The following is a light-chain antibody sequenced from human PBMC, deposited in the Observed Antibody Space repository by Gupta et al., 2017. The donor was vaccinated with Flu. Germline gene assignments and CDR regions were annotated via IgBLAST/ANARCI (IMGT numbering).Light chain of an antibody. CDR3: GSYGINDV. J-gene: IGLJ1*01. Sequence: QSALTQPPSASGSPGQSVAISCTGTSRDIGGHNYVSWYQQHPGKAPKLMIYEVNKRPSGVPDRFSGSKSGNTASLTVSGLQAEDEADYCCGSYGINDVFGTGTKVTVL. V-gene: IGLV2-8*01. CDR2: EVN. CDR1: SRDIGGHNY.